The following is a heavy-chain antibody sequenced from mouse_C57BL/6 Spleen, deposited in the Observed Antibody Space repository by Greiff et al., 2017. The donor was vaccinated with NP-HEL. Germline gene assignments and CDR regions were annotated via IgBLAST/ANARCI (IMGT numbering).Heavy chain of an antibody. V-gene: IGHV1-7*01. CDR2: INPSSGYT. J-gene: IGHJ4*01. CDR1: GYTFTSYW. Sequence: VQLQQSGAELAKPGASVKLSCKASGYTFTSYWMHWVKQRPGQGLEWIGYINPSSGYTKYNQKFKDKATLTADKSSSTAYMQLSSLTYEDSAVYYCARIITTVVQRGDYWGQGTSVTVSS. CDR3: ARIITTVVQRGDY. D-gene: IGHD1-1*01.